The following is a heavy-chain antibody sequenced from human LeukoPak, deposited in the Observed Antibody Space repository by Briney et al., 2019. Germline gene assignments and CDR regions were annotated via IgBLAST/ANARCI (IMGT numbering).Heavy chain of an antibody. V-gene: IGHV3-23*01. CDR1: GFTFSSYG. Sequence: GRSLRLSCAASGFTFSSYGMHWVRQAPGKGLEWVSAIWTSGDSTYYADSVKGRFTISRDNSKNTLYLQMNSLRAEDTAIYYCAKDSIAVAGSNWFDPWGQGTLVTVSS. J-gene: IGHJ5*02. CDR3: AKDSIAVAGSNWFDP. CDR2: IWTSGDST. D-gene: IGHD6-19*01.